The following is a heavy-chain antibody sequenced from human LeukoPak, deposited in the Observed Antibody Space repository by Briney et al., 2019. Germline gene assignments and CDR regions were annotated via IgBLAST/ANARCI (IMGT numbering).Heavy chain of an antibody. J-gene: IGHJ4*02. Sequence: AGGSLRLSCAASGFTFSSYGMHWVRQAPGKGLEWVAVIWYDGSNKYYADSVKGRFTISRDNSKNTLYLQMKSLRAEDTAVYYCAKDVLRLSHYFDYWGQGTLVTVSS. CDR2: IWYDGSNK. D-gene: IGHD5-12*01. V-gene: IGHV3-33*06. CDR3: AKDVLRLSHYFDY. CDR1: GFTFSSYG.